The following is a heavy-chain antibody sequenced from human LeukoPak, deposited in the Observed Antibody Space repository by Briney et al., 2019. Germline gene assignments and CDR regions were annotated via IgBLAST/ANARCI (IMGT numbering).Heavy chain of an antibody. V-gene: IGHV4-59*01. CDR3: AREGYGSGSYYRALDY. J-gene: IGHJ4*02. D-gene: IGHD3-10*01. CDR1: GGSIRGYY. CDR2: MHDSGTT. Sequence: PSETLSLTCNVSGGSIRGYYWSWIRQPPGKGLEWTAYMHDSGTTNSDPSLKSRVTISLDTSKNQLSLKLNSVTAADTAVYYCAREGYGSGSYYRALDYWGQGTLVTVSS.